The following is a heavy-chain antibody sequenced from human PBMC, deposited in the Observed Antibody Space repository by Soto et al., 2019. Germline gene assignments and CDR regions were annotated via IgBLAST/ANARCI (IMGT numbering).Heavy chain of an antibody. Sequence: GVSLRLSCAASGFTFSSYGMHWVRQAPGKGLEWVAVIWYDGSNKYYADSVKGRFTISRDNSKNTLYLQMNSLRAEDTAVYYCARGLTVVVAATLGWFDPWGQGTLVTVSS. D-gene: IGHD2-15*01. V-gene: IGHV3-33*01. CDR1: GFTFSSYG. CDR2: IWYDGSNK. J-gene: IGHJ5*02. CDR3: ARGLTVVVAATLGWFDP.